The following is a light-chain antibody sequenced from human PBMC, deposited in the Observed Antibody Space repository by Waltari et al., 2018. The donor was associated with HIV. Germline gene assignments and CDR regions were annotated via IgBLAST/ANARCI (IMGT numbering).Light chain of an antibody. J-gene: IGKJ4*02. CDR2: DAS. Sequence: EVVLTQSPATLSLSPGERVTLSCRASQSVNTALAWYQQKPGQAPRLLMSDASKRATGIAARFGGSGSGTDFTLTISSLEPEDFAVYYCQQHSTWPRTFGGGTKVELK. V-gene: IGKV3-11*01. CDR1: QSVNTA. CDR3: QQHSTWPRT.